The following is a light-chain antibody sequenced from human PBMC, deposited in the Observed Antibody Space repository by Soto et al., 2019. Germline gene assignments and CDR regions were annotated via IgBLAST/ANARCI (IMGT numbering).Light chain of an antibody. V-gene: IGKV3-20*01. CDR2: GAS. CDR1: QTVSSSY. Sequence: DIVLTXSPGTLSLSTXXXXTLSCRASQTVSSSYLAWYQQKPGQAPRLLIYGASSRATGIPDRFSGSGSGTDFTLTITRLEPEDSAVYYCHQYGRSPWTFGQGTKVEIK. CDR3: HQYGRSPWT. J-gene: IGKJ1*01.